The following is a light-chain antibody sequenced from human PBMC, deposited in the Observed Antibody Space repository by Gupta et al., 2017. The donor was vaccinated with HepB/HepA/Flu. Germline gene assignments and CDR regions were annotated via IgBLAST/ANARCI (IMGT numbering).Light chain of an antibody. CDR2: RAS. Sequence: EIVLTQSPGTLSLSPGARATLSCRASQPITSNFLAWYQQKVGQPPRLLIYRASTRSSDIPDRFNGSGSGTDFTLTINRLEPGDFGVYYCQQYYSSPKTFGQGTKVE. V-gene: IGKV3-20*01. CDR3: QQYYSSPKT. J-gene: IGKJ1*01. CDR1: QPITSNF.